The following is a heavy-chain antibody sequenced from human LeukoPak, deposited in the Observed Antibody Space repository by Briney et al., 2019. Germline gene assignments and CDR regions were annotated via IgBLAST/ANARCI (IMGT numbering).Heavy chain of an antibody. Sequence: PSETLSLTCAVYGGSFSGYYWSWIRQPPGKGLEWTGEINHSGSTNYNPSLKSRVTISVDTSKNQFSLKLSSVTTADTAVYYCARGLSAHKYYSDSSGSYRTYYYYYMDVWGKGTTVTVS. D-gene: IGHD3-22*01. CDR2: INHSGST. V-gene: IGHV4-34*01. CDR3: ARGLSAHKYYSDSSGSYRTYYYYYMDV. CDR1: GGSFSGYY. J-gene: IGHJ6*03.